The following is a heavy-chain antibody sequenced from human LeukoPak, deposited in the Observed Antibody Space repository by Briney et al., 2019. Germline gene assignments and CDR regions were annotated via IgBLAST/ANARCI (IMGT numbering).Heavy chain of an antibody. CDR1: GYTFTDYY. CDR3: AISMVRGVIHPN. CDR2: VDPEDGET. Sequence: GASVKVSCKVSGYTFTDYYMHWVQQAPGKGLEWMGLVDPEDGETIYAEKFQGRVTITADTSIDTAYMELSSLRSEDTAVYYCAISMVRGVIHPNWGQGTLVTVSS. J-gene: IGHJ4*02. D-gene: IGHD3-10*01. V-gene: IGHV1-69-2*01.